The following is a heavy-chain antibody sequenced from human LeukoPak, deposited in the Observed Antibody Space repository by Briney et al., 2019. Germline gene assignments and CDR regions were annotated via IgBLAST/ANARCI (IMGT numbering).Heavy chain of an antibody. Sequence: GGSLRLSCAGSGFIFSQFWMQWVRQAPGKGLVWVSRLSPDGSSSIYADSVKGRFTVSRDNAKNTLYLQMNSLRADDTAVYYCTRSPSLGGSYWGFDYWGQGTLLTVSS. CDR2: LSPDGSSS. J-gene: IGHJ4*02. V-gene: IGHV3-74*01. CDR1: GFIFSQFW. D-gene: IGHD1-26*01. CDR3: TRSPSLGGSYWGFDY.